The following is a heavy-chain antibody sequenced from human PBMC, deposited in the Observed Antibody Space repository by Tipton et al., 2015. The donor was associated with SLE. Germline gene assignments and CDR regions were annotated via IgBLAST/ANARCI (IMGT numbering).Heavy chain of an antibody. J-gene: IGHJ6*03. CDR2: IFTNGNT. CDR3: ARGPPVASYYYLMSV. CDR1: GGSINSGTYY. Sequence: TLSLTCTVSGGSINSGTYYWSWIRQPAGKGLEWIGRIFTNGNTNYKPSLKSRVTISVDTAKNQFSLKLSSVTAADTAVYYCARGPPVASYYYLMSVWGKGTTVAVSS. V-gene: IGHV4-61*02.